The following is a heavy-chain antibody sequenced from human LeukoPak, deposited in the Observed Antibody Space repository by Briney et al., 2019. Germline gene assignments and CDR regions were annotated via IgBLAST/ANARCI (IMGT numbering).Heavy chain of an antibody. CDR3: AGYCSSTSCYMSQAFDI. CDR1: RFTFSSYW. J-gene: IGHJ3*02. D-gene: IGHD2-2*02. CDR2: IKEDGSEK. V-gene: IGHV3-7*01. Sequence: GGSLRLSCAASRFTFSSYWMSWVRQAPGKGLEWVANIKEDGSEKYYVDSVKGRFTISRDNAKKSLYLQMNSLRAEDTAVYYCAGYCSSTSCYMSQAFDIWGQGKMVTVSS.